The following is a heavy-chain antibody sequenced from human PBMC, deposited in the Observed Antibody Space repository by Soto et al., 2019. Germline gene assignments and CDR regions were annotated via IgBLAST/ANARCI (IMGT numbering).Heavy chain of an antibody. V-gene: IGHV1-69*01. CDR1: GGAFNNYA. J-gene: IGHJ6*02. CDR2: IIPLHKTS. D-gene: IGHD3-10*01. CDR3: GIWGNLIPLYYDGMDV. Sequence: QVQLLQSGAEVKKPGYSVRVSCKVSGGAFNNYALNWVRHGPGQGLEWLGGIIPLHKTSNYSMQFLGTVTVTAAVSSTTVYMALHSVTADDMATYYCGIWGNLIPLYYDGMDVWGQGTTVTVSS.